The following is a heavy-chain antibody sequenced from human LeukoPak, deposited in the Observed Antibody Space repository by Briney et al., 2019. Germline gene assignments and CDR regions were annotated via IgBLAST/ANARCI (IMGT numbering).Heavy chain of an antibody. CDR1: GYTLTSYG. Sequence: ASVKVSCKASGYTLTSYGISWVRQAPGQGLEWMGWISAYNGNTNYAQKLQGRVTMTTDTSTSTAYMELRSLRSDDTAVYYCARVLSDYSNANWFDPWGQGTLVTVSS. D-gene: IGHD4-11*01. CDR2: ISAYNGNT. CDR3: ARVLSDYSNANWFDP. J-gene: IGHJ5*02. V-gene: IGHV1-18*01.